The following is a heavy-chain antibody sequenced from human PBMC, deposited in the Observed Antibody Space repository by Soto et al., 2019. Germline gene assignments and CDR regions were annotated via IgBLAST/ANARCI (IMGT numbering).Heavy chain of an antibody. CDR1: GFTFSRFA. D-gene: IGHD1-26*01. CDR3: AAQWGY. V-gene: IGHV3-30-3*01. J-gene: IGHJ4*02. CDR2: ISSDGSDK. Sequence: QAQLVESGGGVVQPGRSLRLSCAASGFTFSRFAMHWVRQAPGEGLKWVAAISSDGSDKFYADSVKGRFTISRDNSRTTLYLQMNSLRTEDTAVYYCAAQWGYWGQGTLVTVSS.